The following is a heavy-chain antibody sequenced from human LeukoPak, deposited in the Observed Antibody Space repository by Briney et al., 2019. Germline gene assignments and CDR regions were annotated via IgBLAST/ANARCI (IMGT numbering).Heavy chain of an antibody. CDR2: IYYNGAT. CDR3: ALNRYMDI. J-gene: IGHJ6*03. Sequence: PSQTLSLICTLSAPFTTTHYAAWTRQPPGKGMEWIGHIYYNGATNYDPSLKSRVTISLDTSKNQFSRKLTSVTAADTAVYFCALNRYMDIWGKGTTVTVSS. V-gene: IGHV4-59*11. CDR1: APFTTTHY.